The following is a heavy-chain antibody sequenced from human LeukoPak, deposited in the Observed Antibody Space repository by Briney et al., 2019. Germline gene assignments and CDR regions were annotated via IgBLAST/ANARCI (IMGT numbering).Heavy chain of an antibody. Sequence: PSETLSLTCTVSGGSISSYYWSWIRQPPGKGLEWIGYIYYSGSTNYNPSLKSRVTISVDTSKNQFSLKLSSVTAADTAVYYCARAIAGWFDPWGQGTLVTVSS. V-gene: IGHV4-59*08. CDR2: IYYSGST. CDR1: GGSISSYY. CDR3: ARAIAGWFDP. J-gene: IGHJ5*02.